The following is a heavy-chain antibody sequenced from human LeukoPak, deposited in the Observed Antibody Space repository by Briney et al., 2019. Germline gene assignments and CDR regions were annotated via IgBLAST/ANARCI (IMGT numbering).Heavy chain of an antibody. V-gene: IGHV5-51*01. J-gene: IGHJ3*02. CDR3: ATEPSGGAFDI. Sequence: ASVKVSCKASGYSFTSYWIGWVRQMPGKGLEWMGIIYPGDSDTRYSPSFQGQVTISADKSISTAYLQWSSLKASDTAMYYCATEPSGGAFDIWGQGTMVTVSS. D-gene: IGHD3-16*01. CDR2: IYPGDSDT. CDR1: GYSFTSYW.